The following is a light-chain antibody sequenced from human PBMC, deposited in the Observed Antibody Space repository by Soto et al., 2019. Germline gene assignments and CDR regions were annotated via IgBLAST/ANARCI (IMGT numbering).Light chain of an antibody. CDR1: SSNIGAGYD. CDR3: QSYDSSLSGSRV. Sequence: QSVLTQPPSVSGAPGQRVTISCTGSSSNIGAGYDVQWYQQLPGTAPKLLIYGNSNRPSGVPDRISGSKSGTSASLVITGLQAEDEADYYCQSYDSSLSGSRVFGGGTKLTVL. V-gene: IGLV1-40*01. CDR2: GNS. J-gene: IGLJ3*02.